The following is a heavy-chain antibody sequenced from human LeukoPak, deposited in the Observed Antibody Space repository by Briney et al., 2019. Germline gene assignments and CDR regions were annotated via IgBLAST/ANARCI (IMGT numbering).Heavy chain of an antibody. CDR2: INHSGST. Sequence: PSETLSLTCAVYGGSFSGYYWSWIRQPPGKGLEWIGEINHSGSTNYNPSLKSRVTISVDTSKNQFSLKLSSVTAADTAVYYCASSKVGAPGWFDPWGQGTLVTVSS. V-gene: IGHV4-34*01. D-gene: IGHD1-26*01. CDR1: GGSFSGYY. J-gene: IGHJ5*02. CDR3: ASSKVGAPGWFDP.